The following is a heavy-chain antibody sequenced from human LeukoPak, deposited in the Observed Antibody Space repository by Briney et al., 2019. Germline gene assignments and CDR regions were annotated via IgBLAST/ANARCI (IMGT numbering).Heavy chain of an antibody. J-gene: IGHJ4*02. Sequence: GESLKISCKGSGYSFTSYWLSWVRQMPGKGLEWMGRIDPSDSYTNYSPSFQGHVTISADKSISTAYLQWSSLKASDTAMYYCARRRSSWYGDLDYWGQGTLVTVSS. V-gene: IGHV5-10-1*01. D-gene: IGHD6-13*01. CDR1: GYSFTSYW. CDR2: IDPSDSYT. CDR3: ARRRSSWYGDLDY.